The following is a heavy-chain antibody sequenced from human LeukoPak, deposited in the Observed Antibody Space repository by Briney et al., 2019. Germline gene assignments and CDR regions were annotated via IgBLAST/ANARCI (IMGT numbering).Heavy chain of an antibody. D-gene: IGHD1-26*01. Sequence: SETLSLTCTVPGHSISSYYWSWIRQPPGKGLEWIGYIYYSGSTNYNPSLKSRVTISVDTSKNQFSLKLSSVTAADTAVYYCARDFGGSYSNWFDPWGQGTLVTVSS. CDR3: ARDFGGSYSNWFDP. CDR1: GHSISSYY. CDR2: IYYSGST. V-gene: IGHV4-59*01. J-gene: IGHJ5*02.